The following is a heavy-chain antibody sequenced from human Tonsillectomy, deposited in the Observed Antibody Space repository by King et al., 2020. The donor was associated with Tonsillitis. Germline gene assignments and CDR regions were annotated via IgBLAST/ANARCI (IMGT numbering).Heavy chain of an antibody. D-gene: IGHD5-24*01. CDR1: GFTFNSYD. V-gene: IGHV3-13*01. CDR3: ARGLMATPYFDY. J-gene: IGHJ4*02. Sequence: VQLVEFGGGLVQPGGSLRLSCAASGFTFNSYDMHWVRQATGKGPEWVSAIDTTGDTYYPGSVKGRFTISRENAKNSLYLQMNSLRAGDTAVYYCARGLMATPYFDYWGQGTLVTVSS. CDR2: IDTTGDT.